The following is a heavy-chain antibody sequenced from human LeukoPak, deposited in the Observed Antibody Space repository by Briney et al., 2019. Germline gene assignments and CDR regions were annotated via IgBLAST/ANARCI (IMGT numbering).Heavy chain of an antibody. CDR1: GYNFNSYW. Sequence: GESLQISFQRSGYNFNSYWIARVPPMPGKGPEWMGIIYPGDSDTRYSPSFRGQITISADKSINTAYLRWSSLKASDTAMYYCARAYYCGGGSCKLEYWGQGTLVTVSS. D-gene: IGHD2-15*01. V-gene: IGHV5-51*01. J-gene: IGHJ4*02. CDR3: ARAYYCGGGSCKLEY. CDR2: IYPGDSDT.